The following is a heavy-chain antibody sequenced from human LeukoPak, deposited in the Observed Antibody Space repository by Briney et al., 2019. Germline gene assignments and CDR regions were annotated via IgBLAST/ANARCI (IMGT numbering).Heavy chain of an antibody. J-gene: IGHJ4*02. V-gene: IGHV3-21*04. Sequence: GGSLRLSCAASGFSFSSYSMNWVRQAPGKGLEWVSSISSSSSDIFHADSMKGRFTISRDNAKNSLYLQMNSLRAEDTAVYYCAKGRVSAAGTLPPFDYWGQGTLVTVSS. CDR3: AKGRVSAAGTLPPFDY. CDR2: ISSSSSDI. CDR1: GFSFSSYS. D-gene: IGHD6-13*01.